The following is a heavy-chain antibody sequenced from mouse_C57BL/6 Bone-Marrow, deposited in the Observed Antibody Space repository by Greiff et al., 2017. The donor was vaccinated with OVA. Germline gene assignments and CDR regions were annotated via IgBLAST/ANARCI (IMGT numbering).Heavy chain of an antibody. D-gene: IGHD2-1*01. Sequence: EVQGVESGEGLVKPGGSLKLSCAASGFTFSSYAMSWVSQTPEKGLEWVAYISSCGAYIYYADTVKGRCTISRDNARNTLYLQMSCLQSEDTAMYYCTRLLDAMDYWVRGTSVTVSS. CDR3: TRLLDAMDY. V-gene: IGHV5-9-1*02. J-gene: IGHJ4*01. CDR2: ISSCGAYI. CDR1: GFTFSSYA.